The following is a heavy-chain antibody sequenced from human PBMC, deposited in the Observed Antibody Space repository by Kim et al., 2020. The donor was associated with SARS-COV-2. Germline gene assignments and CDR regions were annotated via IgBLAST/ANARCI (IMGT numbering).Heavy chain of an antibody. CDR3: ARHVDTTKVDDY. D-gene: IGHD5-18*01. Sequence: TYYHPSLRGRVNISVDTSKNQFSLKVRSVTAADTAVYYCARHVDTTKVDDYWGQGTLVTVSS. J-gene: IGHJ4*02. V-gene: IGHV4-31*02. CDR2: T.